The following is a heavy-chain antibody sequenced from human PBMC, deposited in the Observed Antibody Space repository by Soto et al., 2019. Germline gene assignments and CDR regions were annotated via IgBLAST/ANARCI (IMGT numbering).Heavy chain of an antibody. CDR3: ARGNLPPITIFGVVTLDYYYYGMDV. CDR1: GFTFSSYE. CDR2: ISSSGSTI. V-gene: IGHV3-48*03. D-gene: IGHD3-3*01. Sequence: VGSLRLSCAASGFTFSSYEMNWVRQAPGKGLEWVSYISSSGSTIYYADSVKGRFTISRDNAKNSLYLQMNSLRAEDTAVYYCARGNLPPITIFGVVTLDYYYYGMDVWGQGTTVTVSS. J-gene: IGHJ6*02.